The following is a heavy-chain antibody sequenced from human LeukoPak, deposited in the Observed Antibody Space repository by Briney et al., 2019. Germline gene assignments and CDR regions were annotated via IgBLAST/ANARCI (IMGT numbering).Heavy chain of an antibody. Sequence: PGGSLRLSCAASGFSFSSYEMNWVRQAPGKGLEWISYISASGTLAHYADSVRGRFTISRDNSKNTLYLQMNSLRAEDAAVYFCAKAPVTSCRGAYCYPFDSWGQGTLVTVSS. D-gene: IGHD2-21*01. V-gene: IGHV3-48*03. J-gene: IGHJ4*02. CDR1: GFSFSSYE. CDR3: AKAPVTSCRGAYCYPFDS. CDR2: ISASGTLA.